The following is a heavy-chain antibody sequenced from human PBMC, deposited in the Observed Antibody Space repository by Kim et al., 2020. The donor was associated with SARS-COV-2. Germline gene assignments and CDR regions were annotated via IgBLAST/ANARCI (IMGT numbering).Heavy chain of an antibody. Sequence: VKGRFTISRDNAKNSLYLQMNSLRDEDTAVYYCAGRDRGNWNDRFDAFDIWGQGTMVTVSS. CDR3: AGRDRGNWNDRFDAFDI. J-gene: IGHJ3*02. V-gene: IGHV3-48*02. D-gene: IGHD1-20*01.